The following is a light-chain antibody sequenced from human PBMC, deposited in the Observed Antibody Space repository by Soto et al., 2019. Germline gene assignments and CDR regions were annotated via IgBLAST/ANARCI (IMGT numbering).Light chain of an antibody. J-gene: IGLJ1*01. V-gene: IGLV1-44*01. CDR3: AAWDDSLNGYV. CDR1: SSNVGTNP. CDR2: SNN. Sequence: QSVLTQPPSASGTPGQRVTISCSGSSSNVGTNPVNWYQQLPGTAPKLLIYSNNQRPSGVPDRFSGSKSGTSASLAISGLQPEDEADCYCAAWDDSLNGYVFGTGTKATVL.